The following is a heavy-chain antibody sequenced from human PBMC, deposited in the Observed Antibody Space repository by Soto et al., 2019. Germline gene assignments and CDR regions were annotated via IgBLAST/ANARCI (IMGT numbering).Heavy chain of an antibody. D-gene: IGHD1-26*01. CDR2: IIPILGIA. V-gene: IGHV1-69*02. CDR1: GGTFSSYT. CDR3: ARGGGSYYYYGMDV. J-gene: IGHJ6*02. Sequence: QVQLVQSGAEVKKPGSSVKVSCKASGGTFSSYTISWVRRAPGQGLEWMGRIIPILGIANYAQKFQGRVTITADKSTSTAYMELSSLRSEDTAVYYCARGGGSYYYYGMDVWGQGTTVTVSS.